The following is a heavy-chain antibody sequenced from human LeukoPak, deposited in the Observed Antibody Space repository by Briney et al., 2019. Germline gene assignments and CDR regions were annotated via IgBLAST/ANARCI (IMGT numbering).Heavy chain of an antibody. J-gene: IGHJ4*02. V-gene: IGHV4-38-2*02. CDR3: ARAGQGYCTSASCYLSLDY. Sequence: PSETLSLTCTVSGYSISSGYYWGWIRQPPGKGLEWIGSIYHSGSTNYNPSLKSRVAISVDKSKNQFSLNLNSVTAADTAVYYCARAGQGYCTSASCYLSLDYWGQGTLVTVSS. D-gene: IGHD2-2*01. CDR1: GYSISSGYY. CDR2: IYHSGST.